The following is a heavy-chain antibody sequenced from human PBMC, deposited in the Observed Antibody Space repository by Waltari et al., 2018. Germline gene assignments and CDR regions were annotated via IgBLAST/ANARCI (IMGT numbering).Heavy chain of an antibody. D-gene: IGHD1-26*01. Sequence: QVQLVQSGAEVKKPGASVKVSCKASGYTFTSYAMPWVRQAPGQRLEWRGWINAGNGNTKYSQKFQGRVTITRDTSASTAYMELSSLRSEDTAVYYCARALGSGSEYGMDVWGQGTTVTVSS. CDR1: GYTFTSYA. CDR2: INAGNGNT. J-gene: IGHJ6*02. V-gene: IGHV1-3*01. CDR3: ARALGSGSEYGMDV.